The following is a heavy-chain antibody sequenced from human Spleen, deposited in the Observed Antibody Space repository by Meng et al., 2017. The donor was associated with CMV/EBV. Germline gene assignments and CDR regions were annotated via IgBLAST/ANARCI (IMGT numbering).Heavy chain of an antibody. D-gene: IGHD3-3*01. Sequence: GESLKISCAASGFTFSSYSMNWVRQAPGKGLEWVSSISSSGSYIYYADSVKGRFTISRDNAKNSLYLQMNSLRAEDTAVYYGARVSQRMGVADYWGQGTLVTVSS. V-gene: IGHV3-21*01. J-gene: IGHJ4*02. CDR3: ARVSQRMGVADY. CDR1: GFTFSSYS. CDR2: ISSSGSYI.